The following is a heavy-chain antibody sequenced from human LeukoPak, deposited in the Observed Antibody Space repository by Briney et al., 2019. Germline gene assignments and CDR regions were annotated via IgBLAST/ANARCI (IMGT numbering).Heavy chain of an antibody. J-gene: IGHJ4*02. Sequence: GGSLRLSCAASGFTFSSYWMSWVRQAPGKGLEWVANIKQDGSEKYYVDSVKGRFTISRDNAKNSLYLQMNSLRAEDTALYYCATVADSGSYYTRSYFDYWGQGTLVTVSS. D-gene: IGHD1-26*01. V-gene: IGHV3-7*05. CDR2: IKQDGSEK. CDR1: GFTFSSYW. CDR3: ATVADSGSYYTRSYFDY.